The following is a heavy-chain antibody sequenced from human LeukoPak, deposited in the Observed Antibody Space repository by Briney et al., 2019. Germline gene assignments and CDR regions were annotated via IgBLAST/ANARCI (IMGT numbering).Heavy chain of an antibody. CDR2: FDPENSET. D-gene: IGHD4-23*01. CDR3: ATLNYGGLRGGGFEV. CDR1: GYTLTDLS. J-gene: IGHJ3*01. Sequence: ASVKVSCKVSGYTLTDLSIHWVRQAPGKGLEWMGGFDPENSETIYAQRFQGRVTMTEDTSSDTAYMFLTSLRSEDTALYYCATLNYGGLRGGGFEVWGQGTMVSVSS. V-gene: IGHV1-24*01.